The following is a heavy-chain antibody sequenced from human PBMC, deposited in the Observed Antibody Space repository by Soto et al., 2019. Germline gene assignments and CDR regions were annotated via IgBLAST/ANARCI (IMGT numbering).Heavy chain of an antibody. CDR1: GFTFSNYA. CDR3: AKESMSVAVSASRVYGMDV. D-gene: IGHD6-6*01. J-gene: IGHJ6*02. V-gene: IGHV3-23*04. Sequence: DVQVVESGGGLVQRGGSLRLSCAGSGFTFSNYAMTWVRQDPGKGLEWVSTTRSNGEYTYYADSVKGRFTVSRDNSQNALFFEMSSLRAEDTAVYYCAKESMSVAVSASRVYGMDVWGQGTTVTVSS. CDR2: TRSNGEYT.